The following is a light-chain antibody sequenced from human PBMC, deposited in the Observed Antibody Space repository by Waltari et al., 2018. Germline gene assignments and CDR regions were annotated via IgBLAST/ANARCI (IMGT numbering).Light chain of an antibody. Sequence: QAVVTQEPSLTVSPGGTVILTCGSSTGAVTSGHYPYWFQQNPGKPPRTLICDTSDKHTWTPARFSGFLLGGKAALTLSGAQPEDEADYYCLLFYNHLRVFGGGTKLTVL. J-gene: IGLJ2*01. CDR3: LLFYNHLRV. CDR2: DTS. CDR1: TGAVTSGHY. V-gene: IGLV7-46*01.